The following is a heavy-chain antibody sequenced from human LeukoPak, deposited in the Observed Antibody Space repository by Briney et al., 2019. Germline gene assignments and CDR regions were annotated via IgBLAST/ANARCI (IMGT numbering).Heavy chain of an antibody. Sequence: SETLSLTCTVSGGSIGSYYWSWIRQPAGKGLEWIGRIYTSGSTNYDPSLKSRVTMSVDTSKNQFSLKLSSVTAADTAVYYCARGYCSGGSCYQKPYWYFDLWGRGTLVTVSS. CDR3: ARGYCSGGSCYQKPYWYFDL. D-gene: IGHD2-15*01. CDR1: GGSIGSYY. V-gene: IGHV4-4*07. J-gene: IGHJ2*01. CDR2: IYTSGST.